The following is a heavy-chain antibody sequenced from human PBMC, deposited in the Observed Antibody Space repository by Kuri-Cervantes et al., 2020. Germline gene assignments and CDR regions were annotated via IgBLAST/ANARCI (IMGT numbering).Heavy chain of an antibody. D-gene: IGHD1-26*01. V-gene: IGHV3-9*01. J-gene: IGHJ4*02. Sequence: SLKISCAASGFTFDVYAMHWVRQAPGKGLEWVSGISWNSGSIGYADSVKGRFTISRDNAKNSLYLQMNSLRAEDTALYYCAKDVDHRMGPYYFDYWGQGTLVTVSS. CDR3: AKDVDHRMGPYYFDY. CDR1: GFTFDVYA. CDR2: ISWNSGSI.